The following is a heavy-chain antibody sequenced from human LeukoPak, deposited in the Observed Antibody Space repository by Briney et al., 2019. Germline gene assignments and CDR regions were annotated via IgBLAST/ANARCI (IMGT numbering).Heavy chain of an antibody. CDR2: INTDGSST. CDR1: GFTFSSYW. V-gene: IGHV3-74*01. Sequence: GGSLRLPCAVSGFTFSSYWMHWVRQAPGKGLVWVSRINTDGSSTNYADAVKGRFTISRDNAKNTLYLQMNSLRVEDTAVCYCAGPPGASGTRNGMDVWGKGTTVTVSS. J-gene: IGHJ6*04. D-gene: IGHD3-10*01. CDR3: AGPPGASGTRNGMDV.